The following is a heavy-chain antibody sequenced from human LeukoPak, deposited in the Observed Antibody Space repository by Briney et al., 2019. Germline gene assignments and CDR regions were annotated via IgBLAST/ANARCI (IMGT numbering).Heavy chain of an antibody. CDR3: VPVIKRYYSYGLGSFPYDS. Sequence: PSETLSLTCAVCSGFLSSYYWSWVRQSPGKGLEWIGEMHRDGRSDYNPSLGSRVTISVDASKNQFSLYLRSMTAADTAVYYCVPVIKRYYSYGLGSFPYDSWGQGSLVTVSS. CDR2: MHRDGRS. D-gene: IGHD3-10*01. V-gene: IGHV4-34*01. CDR1: SGFLSSYY. J-gene: IGHJ4*02.